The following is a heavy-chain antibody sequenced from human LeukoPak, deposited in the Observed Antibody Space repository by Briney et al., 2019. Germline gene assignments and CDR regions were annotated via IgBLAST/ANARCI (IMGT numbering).Heavy chain of an antibody. CDR2: IFDSGST. CDR1: GASISGYD. CDR3: ARTQRDSGTSGYFYV. V-gene: IGHV4-59*01. D-gene: IGHD3-22*01. J-gene: IGHJ4*02. Sequence: SETLSLTCSVSGASISGYDWSWIRQPPGKGLEWIGYIFDSGSTNYNPSLKGRVTMSVDTSKNQFSLKVRSVTAADTAVYYCARTQRDSGTSGYFYVWGQGTLVTVSS.